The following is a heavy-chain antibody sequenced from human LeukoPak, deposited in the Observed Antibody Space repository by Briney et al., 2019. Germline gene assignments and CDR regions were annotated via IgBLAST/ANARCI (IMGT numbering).Heavy chain of an antibody. D-gene: IGHD5-18*01. J-gene: IGHJ3*02. CDR2: IYYSGST. CDR1: GGSIISYY. Sequence: SETLSLTCTVSGGSIISYYWSWIRQPPGKGLEWIGYIYYSGSTNYNPSLKSRVTISVDTSKNQFSLKLSSVTAADTAVYYCARDGGRGYSYGSDTFHIWGHGSMVTVSS. V-gene: IGHV4-59*01. CDR3: ARDGGRGYSYGSDTFHI.